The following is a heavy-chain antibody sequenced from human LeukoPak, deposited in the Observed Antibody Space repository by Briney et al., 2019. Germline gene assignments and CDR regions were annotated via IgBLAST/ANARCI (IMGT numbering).Heavy chain of an antibody. V-gene: IGHV4-39*02. Sequence: PSETLSLTCTVSGDSISSSHYYWGWIRQSPGKGLEWIGSIYSGGEIHYNPSLNSRVTIFLDTSKNRFSLNLISVTATDTAVYYCVRDYSNFVQGDWGQGTLVTVSS. CDR2: IYSGGEI. J-gene: IGHJ4*02. CDR3: VRDYSNFVQGD. D-gene: IGHD4-11*01. CDR1: GDSISSSHYY.